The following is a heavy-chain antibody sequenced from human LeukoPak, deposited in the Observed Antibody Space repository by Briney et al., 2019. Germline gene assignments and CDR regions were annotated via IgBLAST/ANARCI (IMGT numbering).Heavy chain of an antibody. CDR1: GFTFSSYA. V-gene: IGHV4-34*01. CDR2: INHSGST. CDR3: ARGYGELPPLG. Sequence: GSLRLSCAASGFTFSSYAMSWVRQAPGKGLEWIGEINHSGSTNYNPSLKSRVTISVGTSKNQFSLKLSSVTAADTAVYYCARGYGELPPLGWGQGTLVTVSS. D-gene: IGHD1-26*01. J-gene: IGHJ4*02.